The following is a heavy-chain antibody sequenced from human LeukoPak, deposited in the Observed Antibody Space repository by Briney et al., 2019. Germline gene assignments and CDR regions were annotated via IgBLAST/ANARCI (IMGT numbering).Heavy chain of an antibody. J-gene: IGHJ3*02. D-gene: IGHD3-10*01. CDR1: GGSISGCY. V-gene: IGHV4-59*01. CDR2: IYYSGST. Sequence: PSETLSLTCTVSGGSISGCYWSWIRQPPGKGLEWIGYIYYSGSTNYNPSLKSRVTISVDTSKNQFSLKLSSVTAADTAVYYCASEFPRLGELSWRAFDIWGQGTMVTVSS. CDR3: ASEFPRLGELSWRAFDI.